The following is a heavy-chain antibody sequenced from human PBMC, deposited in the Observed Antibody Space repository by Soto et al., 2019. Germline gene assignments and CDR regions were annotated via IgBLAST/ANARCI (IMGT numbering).Heavy chain of an antibody. Sequence: EVQLLESGGGLVQPGGSLRLSCAASGFTFSSYAMRWVRQAPGKGLEWVSALSGSGGSTYKADSVKGRFTITRDNSKNTLYLQMNSLRADDTAVYYCARRGSSSYFDYWGQGTLVTVSS. J-gene: IGHJ4*02. V-gene: IGHV3-23*01. CDR1: GFTFSSYA. CDR3: ARRGSSSYFDY. D-gene: IGHD6-13*01. CDR2: LSGSGGST.